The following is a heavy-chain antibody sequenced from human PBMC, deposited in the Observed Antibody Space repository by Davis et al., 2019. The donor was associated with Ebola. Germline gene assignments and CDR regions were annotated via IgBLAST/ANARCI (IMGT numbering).Heavy chain of an antibody. CDR1: GGSISSSSYY. D-gene: IGHD3-3*01. Sequence: GSLRLSCTVSGGSISSSSYYWSWIRQPPGKGLEWIGYIYYSGSTNYNPSLKSRVTISVDTSKNQFSLKLSSVTAADTAVYYCARVGYDFWSGYYNWFDPWGQGTLVTVSS. J-gene: IGHJ5*02. CDR2: IYYSGST. V-gene: IGHV4-61*01. CDR3: ARVGYDFWSGYYNWFDP.